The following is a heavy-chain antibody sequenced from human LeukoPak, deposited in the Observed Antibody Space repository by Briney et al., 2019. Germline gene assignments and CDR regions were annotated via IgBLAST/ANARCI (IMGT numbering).Heavy chain of an antibody. V-gene: IGHV3-30*18. J-gene: IGHJ6*03. D-gene: IGHD5-12*01. CDR1: GFTFSIYV. Sequence: PGGSLTLSCAASGFTFSIYVMHWVRQAPGKGLEWVALISYDGSNSYYGDSVKVRFTISRDNSKNTLNLQMNSLRAEDTAVYYCAKVAASGYFKKVYSYMDVWGKGTTVTVSS. CDR2: ISYDGSNS. CDR3: AKVAASGYFKKVYSYMDV.